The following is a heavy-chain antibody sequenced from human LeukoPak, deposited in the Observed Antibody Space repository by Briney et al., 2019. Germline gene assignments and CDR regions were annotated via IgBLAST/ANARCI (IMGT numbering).Heavy chain of an antibody. CDR3: ARSNLRYSSGWYYFDY. J-gene: IGHJ4*02. D-gene: IGHD6-19*01. Sequence: ASVKVSCKASGGTFSSYAISWVRQAPGQGLEWMGGIIPIFGTANYAQKFQGRVTITADESTSTAYMELSSLRSEDRAVYYCARSNLRYSSGWYYFDYWGQGTLVTVSS. CDR2: IIPIFGTA. CDR1: GGTFSSYA. V-gene: IGHV1-69*13.